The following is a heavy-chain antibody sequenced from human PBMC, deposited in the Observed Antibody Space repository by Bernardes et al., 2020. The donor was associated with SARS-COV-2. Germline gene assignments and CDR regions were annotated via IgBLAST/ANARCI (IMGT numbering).Heavy chain of an antibody. J-gene: IGHJ4*02. Sequence: ASVKVSCKASGYTFTSYGISWVRQAPGQGLEWMGWISAYNGNTNYAQKLQGRVTMTTDTSTNTAYMELRSLRSDDTAVYYCARDRDVWEQQLVSFDYWGQGTLVTVSS. V-gene: IGHV1-18*01. CDR1: GYTFTSYG. CDR3: ARDRDVWEQQLVSFDY. CDR2: ISAYNGNT. D-gene: IGHD6-13*01.